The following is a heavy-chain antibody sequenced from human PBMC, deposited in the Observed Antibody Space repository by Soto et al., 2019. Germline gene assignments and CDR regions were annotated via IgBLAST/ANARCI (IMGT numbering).Heavy chain of an antibody. CDR1: GYTFTSYG. V-gene: IGHV1-18*01. CDR3: ARDRGAYSMDV. J-gene: IGHJ6*02. Sequence: QVQLVQSGAEVKKPGASVKVSCKASGYTFTSYGISWVRQSPGQGLEWMGWISAYNGNTNYAQKLQGRVTMTTDTSTRTAYMELRLLRSDDTAVYYCARDRGAYSMDVWGQGTTVTVSS. CDR2: ISAYNGNT.